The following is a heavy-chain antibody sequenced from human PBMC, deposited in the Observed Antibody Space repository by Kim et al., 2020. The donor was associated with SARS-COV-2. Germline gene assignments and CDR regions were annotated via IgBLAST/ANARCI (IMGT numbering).Heavy chain of an antibody. Sequence: GGYLRLSCAASGFSFNNYGMHWVRQAPGKGLEWVAIIWSDGVNKYYADSVEGRFTISRDNYKNTLYLQMNSLRAEDTAVYFWARNFYDYGDYWGQGTLVTVSS. V-gene: IGHV3-33*01. CDR1: GFSFNNYG. CDR3: ARNFYDYGDY. CDR2: IWSDGVNK. J-gene: IGHJ4*02. D-gene: IGHD2-2*01.